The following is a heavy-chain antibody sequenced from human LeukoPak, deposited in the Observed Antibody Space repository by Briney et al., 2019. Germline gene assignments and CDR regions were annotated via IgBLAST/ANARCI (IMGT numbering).Heavy chain of an antibody. CDR3: ARGCSGGSCYLFDY. D-gene: IGHD2-15*01. Sequence: PGRSLRLSCAASGFTFSSYGMHWVRQAPGKGLEWVAVIWYDGSNKYYADSVKGRFTISRDNSKNTLYLQMNSLRAEDTAVYYCARGCSGGSCYLFDYWGQGTLVTVSS. CDR2: IWYDGSNK. CDR1: GFTFSSYG. V-gene: IGHV3-33*01. J-gene: IGHJ4*02.